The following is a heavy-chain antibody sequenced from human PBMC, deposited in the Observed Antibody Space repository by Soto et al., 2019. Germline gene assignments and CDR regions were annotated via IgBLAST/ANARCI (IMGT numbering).Heavy chain of an antibody. J-gene: IGHJ5*02. V-gene: IGHV1-18*01. CDR1: GYTFTNYG. D-gene: IGHD3-10*01. Sequence: ASVKVSFKASGYTFTNYGISWVRQAPGQGLEWMGWINVYNGNTKYAQKVQGRVTMTTDTSTSTAYMELRSLRSDDTAVYYCARGVGSGSYYNQYNWFDLWGQGTLVTVSS. CDR3: ARGVGSGSYYNQYNWFDL. CDR2: INVYNGNT.